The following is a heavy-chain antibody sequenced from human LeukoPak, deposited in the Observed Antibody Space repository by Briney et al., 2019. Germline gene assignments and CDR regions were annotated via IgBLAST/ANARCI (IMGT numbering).Heavy chain of an antibody. CDR3: ARLGFEYSSSSFDY. CDR1: GGSISSYY. V-gene: IGHV4-59*01. CDR2: IYYSGST. D-gene: IGHD6-6*01. J-gene: IGHJ4*02. Sequence: SETLSLTCTVSGGSISSYYWSWIRQPPGKGLEWIGSIYYSGSTYYNPSLKSRVTISVDTSKNQFSLKLSSVTAADTAVYYCARLGFEYSSSSFDYWGQGTLVTVSS.